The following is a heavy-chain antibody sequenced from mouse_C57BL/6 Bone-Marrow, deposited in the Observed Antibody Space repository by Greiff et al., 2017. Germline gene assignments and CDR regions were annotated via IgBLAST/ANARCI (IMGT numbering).Heavy chain of an antibody. CDR2: INPYNVDT. CDR3: ARGHYYGSSYPAWFAY. Sequence: EVQLQESGPELVKPGDSVKISCKASGSSFTGYFMNWVMQSHAKSLEWIGRINPYNVDTFYNQKFTGKATLTVDTSSSTAHMELRSLTSEDSAVYYCARGHYYGSSYPAWFAYWGQGTLVTVSA. D-gene: IGHD1-1*01. V-gene: IGHV1-20*01. CDR1: GSSFTGYF. J-gene: IGHJ3*01.